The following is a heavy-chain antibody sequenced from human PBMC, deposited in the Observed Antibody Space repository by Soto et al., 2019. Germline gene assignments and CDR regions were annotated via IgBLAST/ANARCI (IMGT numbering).Heavy chain of an antibody. V-gene: IGHV5-10-1*01. CDR1: GYNFTTYW. J-gene: IGHJ6*02. Sequence: PGESLKISCQGSGYNFTTYWINWVRQMPGKALEGLWRIDPSDSYTNYSPSVQGNVTISVDKPISTAYLQWSSLKASDTAMYYCARPVVVPTAAASRRYYYYYGLDVWGQGTTVTVSS. D-gene: IGHD2-2*01. CDR3: ARPVVVPTAAASRRYYYYYGLDV. CDR2: IDPSDSYT.